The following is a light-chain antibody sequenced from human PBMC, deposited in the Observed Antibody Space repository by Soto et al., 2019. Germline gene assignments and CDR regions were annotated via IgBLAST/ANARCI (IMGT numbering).Light chain of an antibody. V-gene: IGKV1-5*01. J-gene: IGKJ1*01. CDR2: AAS. CDR3: QQYDSYSSGP. Sequence: DIQMTQSPSSLSASVGDRFTITCRASQSISSYLNWYQQKPGKAPKLLIYAASSLKTGVPSRFSGSGSGTEFTLTISNLQPDDFATYYCQQYDSYSSGPFGQGTKVDIK. CDR1: QSISSY.